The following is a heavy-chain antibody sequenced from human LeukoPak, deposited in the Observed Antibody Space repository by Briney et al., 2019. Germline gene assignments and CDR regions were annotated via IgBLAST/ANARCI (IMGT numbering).Heavy chain of an antibody. J-gene: IGHJ4*02. Sequence: SETLSLTXTVSGGSISSYYWSWIRQPPGKGLEWIGYIYYSGSTNYNPSLKSRVTISVDTSKNQFSLKLSSVTAADTAVYYCARNDDFWSGYYDYWGQGTLVTVSS. CDR2: IYYSGST. CDR3: ARNDDFWSGYYDY. V-gene: IGHV4-59*01. CDR1: GGSISSYY. D-gene: IGHD3-3*01.